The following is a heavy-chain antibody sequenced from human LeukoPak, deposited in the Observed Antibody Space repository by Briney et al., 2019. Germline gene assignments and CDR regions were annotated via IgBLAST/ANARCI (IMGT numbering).Heavy chain of an antibody. CDR3: AKHGYCSGISCFFDF. D-gene: IGHD2-2*03. Sequence: GGSLRPSCAASGFTFSSYAMSWVRQAPGKGLEWVSGISGSGPYTFYTDSVKGRFTISRDSSKNTLYLQMNSLRAEDTALYYCAKHGYCSGISCFFDFWGQGTLVTVSS. CDR2: ISGSGPYT. J-gene: IGHJ4*02. CDR1: GFTFSSYA. V-gene: IGHV3-23*01.